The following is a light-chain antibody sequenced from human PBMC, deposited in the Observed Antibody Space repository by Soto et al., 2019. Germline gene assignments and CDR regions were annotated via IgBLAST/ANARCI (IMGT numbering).Light chain of an antibody. CDR3: QQRVT. CDR2: DIS. Sequence: EIVLTQSPGTLSLSPGETATHSCRASQSVSNYLAWFQQKPGQPPRLLIYDISKRATGIPARFSGSGSGTDFTLTISRLEPEDFAVYYCQQRVTFGPGTKVDIK. CDR1: QSVSNY. J-gene: IGKJ3*01. V-gene: IGKV3-11*01.